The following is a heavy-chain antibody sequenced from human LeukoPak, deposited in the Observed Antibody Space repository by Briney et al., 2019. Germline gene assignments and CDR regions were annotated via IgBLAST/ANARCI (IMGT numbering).Heavy chain of an antibody. J-gene: IGHJ4*02. CDR1: GGSISSYY. Sequence: SETLSLTCTVSGGSISSYYRSWIRQPPGKGLEWIGYIYYSGSTNYNPSLKSRITISVDTSKNQFSLKLSSVTAADTAVYYCARVLMVKRFGELWPLFDYWGQGTLVTVSS. V-gene: IGHV4-59*08. CDR2: IYYSGST. CDR3: ARVLMVKRFGELWPLFDY. D-gene: IGHD3-10*01.